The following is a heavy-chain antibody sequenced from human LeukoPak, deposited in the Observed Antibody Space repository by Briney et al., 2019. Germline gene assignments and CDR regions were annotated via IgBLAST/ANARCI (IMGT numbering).Heavy chain of an antibody. Sequence: SETLSLTCTVSNVSITSHYWSWIRQSPGQGLEWIGYIYYSGSTNYNPSLKSRVTISVDTSKNQFSLKLSSVTAADTDVYYCARIFSSGWYEADAFDIWGQGTMVTVSS. CDR3: ARIFSSGWYEADAFDI. V-gene: IGHV4-59*11. D-gene: IGHD6-19*01. CDR1: NVSITSHY. CDR2: IYYSGST. J-gene: IGHJ3*02.